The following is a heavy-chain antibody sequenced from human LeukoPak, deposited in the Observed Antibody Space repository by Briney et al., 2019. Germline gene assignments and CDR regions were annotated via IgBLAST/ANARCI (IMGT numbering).Heavy chain of an antibody. CDR1: GFTLSNAW. CDR2: ISGSGGST. Sequence: GGSLRLSCAASGFTLSNAWMSWVRQAPGKGLEWVSAISGSGGSTYYADSVKGRFTISRDNSKNTLYLQMNSLRAEDTAVYYCAKEACSGGSCYFDYWGQGTLVTVSS. CDR3: AKEACSGGSCYFDY. J-gene: IGHJ4*02. D-gene: IGHD2-15*01. V-gene: IGHV3-23*01.